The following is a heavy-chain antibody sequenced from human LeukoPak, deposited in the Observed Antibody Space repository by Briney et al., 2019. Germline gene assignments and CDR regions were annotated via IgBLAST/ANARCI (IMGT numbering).Heavy chain of an antibody. CDR3: ARDIPYEVTFGGVTVMGSFVLDY. CDR2: IIPIFGTA. D-gene: IGHD3-16*02. CDR1: GGTFSSYA. J-gene: IGHJ4*02. Sequence: SVKVSCKASGGTFSSYAISWVRQAPGQGLEWMGGIIPIFGTANYAQKFQGRVTITADESTSTAYMELSSLRSEDTAVYYCARDIPYEVTFGGVTVMGSFVLDYWGQGTLVTVSS. V-gene: IGHV1-69*01.